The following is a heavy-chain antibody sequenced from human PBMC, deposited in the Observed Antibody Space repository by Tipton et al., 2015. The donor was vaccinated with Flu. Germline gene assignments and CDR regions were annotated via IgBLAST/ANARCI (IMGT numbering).Heavy chain of an antibody. Sequence: TLSLTCTVSGTSISSYYWSWIRQPPGKGLEWIGYISYSGYTNYNPSLKSRVTLSWDMSKNQFSVRLSSVTAADTAVYYCARGVYGDDGAFDIWGQGTMVTVSS. CDR2: ISYSGYT. V-gene: IGHV4-59*01. D-gene: IGHD4-17*01. CDR3: ARGVYGDDGAFDI. J-gene: IGHJ3*02. CDR1: GTSISSYY.